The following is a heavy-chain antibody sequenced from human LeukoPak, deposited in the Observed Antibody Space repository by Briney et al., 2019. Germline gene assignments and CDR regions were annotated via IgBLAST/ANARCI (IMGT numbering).Heavy chain of an antibody. J-gene: IGHJ5*02. V-gene: IGHV1-18*01. CDR1: GYTFTSYG. D-gene: IGHD6-13*01. CDR3: ARDWEPYSSSWYVEFDP. Sequence: VASVKVSCKASGYTFTSYGISWVRQAPGQGLEWMGWISAYNGNTNYAQKLQGRVTMTTDTSTSTAYMELRSLRSDDTAVYYCARDWEPYSSSWYVEFDPWGQGTLVTVSS. CDR2: ISAYNGNT.